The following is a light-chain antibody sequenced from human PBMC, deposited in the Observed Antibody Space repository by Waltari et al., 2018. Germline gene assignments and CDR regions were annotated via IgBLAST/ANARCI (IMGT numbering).Light chain of an antibody. J-gene: IGKJ1*01. CDR3: QHYVRLPAT. Sequence: ELVLTQSPGTLSLSPGERATLSCRASQSVRGSLAWYQQKAGQAPRLLIYGVSSRATGIPERFSGSGSGTDFSLTISRLEPEDFAVYYCQHYVRLPATFGQGTKVEIK. CDR1: QSVRGS. CDR2: GVS. V-gene: IGKV3-20*01.